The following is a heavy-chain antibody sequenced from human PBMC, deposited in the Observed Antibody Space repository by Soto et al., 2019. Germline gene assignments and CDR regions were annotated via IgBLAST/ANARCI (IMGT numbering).Heavy chain of an antibody. CDR3: AGDHNSNICAFF. J-gene: IGHJ4*02. Sequence: QVQLQESGPGLVKPSETLSLTCSVSGLSITSHYWSWIRQYPGTGLEWIGNFHNSGSTTYNPSLKMRVTISADTSKNQFSLNLRSVTAADTAVYYCAGDHNSNICAFFWGQGTLVTVSS. CDR2: FHNSGST. CDR1: GLSITSHY. V-gene: IGHV4-59*11. D-gene: IGHD6-13*01.